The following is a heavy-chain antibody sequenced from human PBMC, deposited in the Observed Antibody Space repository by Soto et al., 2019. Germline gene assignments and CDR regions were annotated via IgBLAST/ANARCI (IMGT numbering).Heavy chain of an antibody. CDR3: ARVMDPYSGPLIDL. CDR1: GYTFTGYY. D-gene: IGHD1-26*01. CDR2: INPQTGGT. Sequence: ASVKVSCKASGYTFTGYYIHWVREAPGQGLEWMGWINPQTGGTSYAQKFQGRVTLSRDTSINTAYLELSRLTFDDAAVYFCARVMDPYSGPLIDLWGQGTMVTVSS. V-gene: IGHV1-2*02. J-gene: IGHJ3*01.